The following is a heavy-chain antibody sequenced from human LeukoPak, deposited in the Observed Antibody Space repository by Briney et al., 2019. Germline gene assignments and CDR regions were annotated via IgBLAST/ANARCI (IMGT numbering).Heavy chain of an antibody. CDR3: ARAIQQLPSDY. V-gene: IGHV3-21*01. Sequence: GGSLRLSCATSGFTFSDYSMNWARQAPGKGLEWVSSISSSSSYVYYADSVKGRFTISRDNAKNSLYLQMNSLRAEDTAVYYCARAIQQLPSDYWGQGTLVTVSS. CDR1: GFTFSDYS. D-gene: IGHD5-18*01. CDR2: ISSSSSYV. J-gene: IGHJ4*02.